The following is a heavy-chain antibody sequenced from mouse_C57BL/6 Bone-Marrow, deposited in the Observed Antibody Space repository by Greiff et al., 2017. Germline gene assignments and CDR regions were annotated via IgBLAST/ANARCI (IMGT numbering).Heavy chain of an antibody. D-gene: IGHD3-2*02. V-gene: IGHV5-6*02. CDR3: ARRRQLRLVDY. CDR1: GFTFSSYG. Sequence: EVMLVESGGDLVKPGGSLKLSCAASGFTFSSYGMSWVRQTPDKRLEWVATISSGGSYTYYPDSVKGRFTISRDNAKNTRYLQMSSLKSEDTAMYYCARRRQLRLVDYWGQGTTLTVSS. J-gene: IGHJ2*01. CDR2: ISSGGSYT.